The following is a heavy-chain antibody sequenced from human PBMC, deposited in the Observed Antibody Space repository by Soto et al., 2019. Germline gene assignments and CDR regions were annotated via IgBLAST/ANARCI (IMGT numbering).Heavy chain of an antibody. J-gene: IGHJ5*02. CDR3: ARGDMVRGVIIIVSNWFDP. CDR2: INPSGGST. V-gene: IGHV1-46*01. CDR1: GYTFTSYY. D-gene: IGHD3-10*01. Sequence: GASVKVSCKASGYTFTSYYMHWVRQAPGQGLEWMGIINPSGGSTSYAQKFQGRVTMTRDTSTSTVYMELSSLRSEDTAVYYCARGDMVRGVIIIVSNWFDPWGQGTLVTVSS.